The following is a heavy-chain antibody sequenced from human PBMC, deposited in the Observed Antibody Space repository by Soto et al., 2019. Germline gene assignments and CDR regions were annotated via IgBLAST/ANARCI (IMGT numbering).Heavy chain of an antibody. Sequence: GGSLRLSCAASGFTFSSYAMSWVRQAPGKGLEWVSAVSGSGGSTYYADSVKDRFTISRDNSKNTLYLQMNSLRAEDTAVYYCAKDRRGSYGDYDWGQGTLVTVSS. V-gene: IGHV3-23*01. CDR3: AKDRRGSYGDYD. CDR2: VSGSGGST. D-gene: IGHD4-17*01. CDR1: GFTFSSYA. J-gene: IGHJ4*02.